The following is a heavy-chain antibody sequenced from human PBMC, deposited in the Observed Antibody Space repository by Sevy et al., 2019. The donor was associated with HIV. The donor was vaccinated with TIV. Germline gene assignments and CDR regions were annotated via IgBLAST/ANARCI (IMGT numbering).Heavy chain of an antibody. CDR1: GFSLSTSGVH. CDR3: EYRLRWGGRGNYGMDV. J-gene: IGHJ6*02. CDR2: IFWDDDK. V-gene: IGHV2-5*02. Sequence: SGPTLVNPTETLTLTCTFSGFSLSTSGVHVGWIRQPPGKALEWLALIFWDDDKRYSPSLKNRLTITKDTSKNQVVLTMTSMDPVDTATFYCEYRLRWGGRGNYGMDVWGQGTTVTVSS. D-gene: IGHD3-16*01.